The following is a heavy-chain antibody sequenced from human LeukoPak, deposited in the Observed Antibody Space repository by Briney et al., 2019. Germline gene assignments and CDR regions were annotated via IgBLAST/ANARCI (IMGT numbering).Heavy chain of an antibody. CDR2: IYTSGST. CDR3: ARDPVPAYAFDI. D-gene: IGHD2-2*01. Sequence: PSETLSLTCTVSGGSISSGSYYWRWIRQPAGKGLEWIGRIYTSGSTNYNPSLKSRVTISVDTSKNQFSLKLSSVTAADMAVYYCARDPVPAYAFDIWGQGTMVTVSS. CDR1: GGSISSGSYY. V-gene: IGHV4-61*02. J-gene: IGHJ3*02.